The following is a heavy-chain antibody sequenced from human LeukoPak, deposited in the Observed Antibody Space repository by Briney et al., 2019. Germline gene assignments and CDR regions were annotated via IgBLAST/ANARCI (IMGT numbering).Heavy chain of an antibody. Sequence: GGSLRLSCAASGFTFSSYEMNWVRQAPGKGLEWVSYISSSGSTIYYADSVKGRFTISRDNDKNTVFLQMSSLRAEDTALYYCARKSASGHYPLDYWGQGTLVTVSS. CDR1: GFTFSSYE. CDR2: ISSSGSTI. V-gene: IGHV3-48*03. D-gene: IGHD3-10*01. J-gene: IGHJ4*02. CDR3: ARKSASGHYPLDY.